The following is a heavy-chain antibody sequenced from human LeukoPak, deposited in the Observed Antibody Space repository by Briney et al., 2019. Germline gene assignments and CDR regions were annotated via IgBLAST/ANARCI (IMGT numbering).Heavy chain of an antibody. J-gene: IGHJ4*02. CDR3: ARKSPYSKSYDY. CDR2: IYDSGST. V-gene: IGHV4-39*07. Sequence: SETLSLTCTVSGGSIRSSYYYWGWIRQPPGKGLEWIGSIYDSGSTYYNPSLKSRVTISVDTSKNQFSLKLSSVTAADTAVYYCARKSPYSKSYDYWGQGTLVTVSS. CDR1: GGSIRSSYYY. D-gene: IGHD4-11*01.